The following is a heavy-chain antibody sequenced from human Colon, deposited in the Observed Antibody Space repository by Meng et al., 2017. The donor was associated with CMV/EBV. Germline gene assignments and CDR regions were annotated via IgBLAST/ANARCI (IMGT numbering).Heavy chain of an antibody. CDR1: VYTFNGYF. CDR2: INPVTGDT. J-gene: IGHJ4*02. Sequence: QVQRVQSGAEVKEPGASVKVSFKTSVYTFNGYFMHWVRQAPGQGLEWMGWINPVTGDTSYAQKFQVRVTMTRDTSISTAYMELSSLRSDDTVVYYCATFGGDFDYWGQGTLVTVSS. D-gene: IGHD3-3*01. V-gene: IGHV1-2*02. CDR3: ATFGGDFDY.